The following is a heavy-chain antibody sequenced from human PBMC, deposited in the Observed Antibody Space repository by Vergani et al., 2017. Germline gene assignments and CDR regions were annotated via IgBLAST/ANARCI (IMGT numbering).Heavy chain of an antibody. D-gene: IGHD2-2*01. V-gene: IGHV1-2*02. CDR2: ININSGAT. Sequence: QVQLVQSGAEVKKPGASVKVSCKASGYTFSDHHLHWVRQAPGQGLEWVGWININSGATKVAQKFQGRITMGTDTSISTGYMELSSLRSDDTAVYYCARLASVLVPAARPLDLWGQGTLITVSS. CDR3: ARLASVLVPAARPLDL. CDR1: GYTFSDHH. J-gene: IGHJ4*02.